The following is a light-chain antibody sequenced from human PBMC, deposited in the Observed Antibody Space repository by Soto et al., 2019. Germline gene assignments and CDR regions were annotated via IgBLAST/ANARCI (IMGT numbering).Light chain of an antibody. CDR3: ASWDDSLNGPV. CDR1: TSNIGTNT. V-gene: IGLV1-44*01. CDR2: SDN. Sequence: QSVLTQPPSASGTPGQRVTISCSGGTSNIGTNTVNWYQQLPGTAPQLLIYSDNQRPSGVPDRFSGSRSGTSASLDISGLQSEDEAAYYCASWDDSLNGPVFGGGTQLTVL. J-gene: IGLJ3*02.